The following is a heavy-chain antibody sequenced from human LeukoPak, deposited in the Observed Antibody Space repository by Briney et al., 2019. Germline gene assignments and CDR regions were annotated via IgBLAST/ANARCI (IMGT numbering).Heavy chain of an antibody. CDR2: INPSGGST. D-gene: IGHD3-10*02. V-gene: IGHV1-46*01. CDR1: GYTFTSYY. CDR3: ARGVFGELEKLMFQH. Sequence: ASVKLSSKASGYTFTSYYIHWVRQAPGQGLEWMGIINPSGGSTSYPQKFQDRVTMTRDTSTSTVYMELSSLKSDDTAIYYCARGVFGELEKLMFQHWGQGTLVTVSS. J-gene: IGHJ1*01.